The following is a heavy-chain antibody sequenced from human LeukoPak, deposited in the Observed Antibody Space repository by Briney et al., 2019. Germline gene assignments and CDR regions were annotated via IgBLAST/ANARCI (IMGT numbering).Heavy chain of an antibody. CDR2: IIPIFGTA. J-gene: IGHJ3*02. CDR3: ARDSAGFGAIGDAFDI. D-gene: IGHD3-10*01. CDR1: GYTFTGYY. Sequence: SVKVSCKASGYTFTGYYMHWVRQAPGQGLEWMGGIIPIFGTANYAQKFQGRVTITADESTSTAYMELSSLRSEDTAVYYCARDSAGFGAIGDAFDIWGQGTMVTVSS. V-gene: IGHV1-69*13.